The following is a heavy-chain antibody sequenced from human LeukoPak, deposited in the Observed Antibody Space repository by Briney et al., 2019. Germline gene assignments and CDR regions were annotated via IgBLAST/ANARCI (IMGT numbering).Heavy chain of an antibody. J-gene: IGHJ4*02. Sequence: GGSLRLSCAASGITVSANYWNWVRQAPGKGLEWVSVISSGGSTSYADSVKGRFTISRDNSKNMLYLQMNSLRAEDTAVYYCARGWSSSSYFGYWGQGTLATVSS. CDR2: ISSGGST. D-gene: IGHD6-6*01. CDR1: GITVSANY. CDR3: ARGWSSSSYFGY. V-gene: IGHV3-66*01.